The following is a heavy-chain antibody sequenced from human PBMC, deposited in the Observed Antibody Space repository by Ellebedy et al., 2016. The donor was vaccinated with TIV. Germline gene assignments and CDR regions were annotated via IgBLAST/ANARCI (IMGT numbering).Heavy chain of an antibody. Sequence: SETLSLTXAVSGYSISSSNWWGWIRQPPGKGLEWIGYIYDSENTHYNPSLKSRVTISVDTSKNQFSLKLTSVTAADTAVYYCARGRTTMITNPKYFDYWGHGTLLTVSS. CDR1: GYSISSSNW. CDR2: IYDSENT. V-gene: IGHV4-28*03. J-gene: IGHJ4*01. CDR3: ARGRTTMITNPKYFDY. D-gene: IGHD3-16*01.